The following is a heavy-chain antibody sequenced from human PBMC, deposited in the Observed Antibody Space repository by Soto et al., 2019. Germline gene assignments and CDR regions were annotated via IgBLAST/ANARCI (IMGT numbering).Heavy chain of an antibody. CDR2: ISSSGDST. CDR3: FQAQGGIRDSSTVSAFLLNRSSDL. D-gene: IGHD6-13*01. V-gene: IGHV3-64D*06. Sequence: KGLQYVSAISSSGDSTYYADSVKGRFIIYRDNSKNKLYLQMSSLGVEDTAVYYFFQAQGGIRDSSTVSAFLLNRSSDL. J-gene: IGHJ2*01.